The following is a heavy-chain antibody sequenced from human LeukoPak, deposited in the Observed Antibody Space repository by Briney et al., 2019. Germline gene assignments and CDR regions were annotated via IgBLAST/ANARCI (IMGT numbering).Heavy chain of an antibody. J-gene: IGHJ4*02. CDR3: ARQVGFCSDSTCYFDY. D-gene: IGHD3-22*01. CDR1: GFTFSSYA. CDR2: IWYDGSNK. V-gene: IGHV3-33*08. Sequence: GGSLRLSCAASGFTFSSYAMHWVRQAPGKGLEWVAVIWYDGSNKYYADSVKGRFTISRDNSKNTLYLQMNSLRVEDTAVYYCARQVGFCSDSTCYFDYWGQGALVTVSS.